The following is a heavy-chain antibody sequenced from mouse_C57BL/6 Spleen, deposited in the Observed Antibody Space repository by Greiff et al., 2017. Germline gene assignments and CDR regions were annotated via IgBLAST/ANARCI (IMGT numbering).Heavy chain of an antibody. J-gene: IGHJ4*01. D-gene: IGHD5-1-1*01. CDR2: IRSKSNNYAT. V-gene: IGHV10-1*01. CDR3: VRQNKRNYAMDY. Sequence: DVKLQESGGGLVQPKGSLKLSCAASGFSFNTYAMNWVRQAPGKGLEWVARIRSKSNNYATYYADSVKDRFTISRDDSESMLYLQMNNLKTEDTAMYYCVRQNKRNYAMDYWGQGTSVTVSS. CDR1: GFSFNTYA.